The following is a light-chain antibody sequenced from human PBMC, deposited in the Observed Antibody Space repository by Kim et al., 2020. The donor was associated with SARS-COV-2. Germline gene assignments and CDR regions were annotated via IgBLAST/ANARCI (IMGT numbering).Light chain of an antibody. Sequence: PGEGATLSCTASHNVSINLTWYRQTPGHSPRLLIYDAAVRTGGIPDRFSGSGSGTDFTLTLSSLAPEDFAIYYCHQRDSWHRAVTFGGGTKVDIK. J-gene: IGKJ4*01. V-gene: IGKV3D-11*02. CDR2: DAA. CDR1: HNVSIN. CDR3: HQRDSWHRAVT.